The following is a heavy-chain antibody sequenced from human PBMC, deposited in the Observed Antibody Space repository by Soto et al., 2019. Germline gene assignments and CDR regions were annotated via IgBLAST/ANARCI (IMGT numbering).Heavy chain of an antibody. Sequence: PGESLKISCKGSGYSFTSYWIGWVRQMPGKGLEWMGIIYPGDSDTRYSPSFQGQVTISDDKSISTAYLQWSSLKASDTAVYYCARGILGYCSSTSCYTHAYYYGMDVWGQGTTVTVSS. J-gene: IGHJ6*02. D-gene: IGHD2-2*02. CDR1: GYSFTSYW. CDR3: ARGILGYCSSTSCYTHAYYYGMDV. V-gene: IGHV5-51*01. CDR2: IYPGDSDT.